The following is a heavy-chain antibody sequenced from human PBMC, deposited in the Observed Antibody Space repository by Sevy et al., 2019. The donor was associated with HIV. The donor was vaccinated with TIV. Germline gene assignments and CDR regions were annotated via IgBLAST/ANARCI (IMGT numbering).Heavy chain of an antibody. V-gene: IGHV4-61*01. Sequence: SETLSLTCTVSGGSVSSGSYYWSWIRQPPGKGLEWIGYIYYSGSTNYNPSLKSRVTISVDTSKNQFSLKLSSVTAADTAVYYWARDYSGSYPYYYYYGMDVWGQGTTVTVSS. J-gene: IGHJ6*02. D-gene: IGHD1-26*01. CDR2: IYYSGST. CDR1: GGSVSSGSYY. CDR3: ARDYSGSYPYYYYYGMDV.